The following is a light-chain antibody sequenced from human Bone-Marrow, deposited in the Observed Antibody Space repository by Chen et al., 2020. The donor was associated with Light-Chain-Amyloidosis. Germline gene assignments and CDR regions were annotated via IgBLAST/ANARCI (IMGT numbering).Light chain of an antibody. CDR3: QSADSSGTYEVI. Sequence: SYELTQPPSVSVSPGQTARITCSGDDLPTKYAYWYQQKPGQAPVLVIHRDPERPSGISERFSGSSSGTTATLTLSGVQAEDEADYPCQSADSSGTYEVIFGGGTKLTVL. CDR1: DLPTKY. J-gene: IGLJ2*01. V-gene: IGLV3-25*03. CDR2: RDP.